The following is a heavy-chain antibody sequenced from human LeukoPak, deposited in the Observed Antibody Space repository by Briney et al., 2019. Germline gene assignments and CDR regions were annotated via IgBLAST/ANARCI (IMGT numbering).Heavy chain of an antibody. CDR1: GFTFSTYA. V-gene: IGHV3-23*01. D-gene: IGHD2-21*02. Sequence: GGSLRLSCAASGFTFSTYALNWVRQAPGKGLEWVSVITGGGFTTYYADSVKGRFTISRDNSKNTLYLQMNSLRAEDTAVYYCAREPPFCGGDCRSLSDYWGQGVLVTVSS. CDR2: ITGGGFTT. CDR3: AREPPFCGGDCRSLSDY. J-gene: IGHJ4*02.